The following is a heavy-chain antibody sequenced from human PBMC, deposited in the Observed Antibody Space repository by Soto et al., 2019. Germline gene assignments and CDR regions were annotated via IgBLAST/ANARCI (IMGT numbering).Heavy chain of an antibody. Sequence: QVRLLQSGAEVKKPGSSVKVSCKASRGTFRSYAISWVRQAPGQGLEWMGGIIPLFGSTNYAQKFQGRITIAADESTSTAYLELTSLRSEDTAIYYCARVTYYGSGTYNWFDPWGQGTLVTVSS. V-gene: IGHV1-69*01. J-gene: IGHJ5*02. CDR3: ARVTYYGSGTYNWFDP. CDR1: RGTFRSYA. CDR2: IIPLFGST. D-gene: IGHD3-10*01.